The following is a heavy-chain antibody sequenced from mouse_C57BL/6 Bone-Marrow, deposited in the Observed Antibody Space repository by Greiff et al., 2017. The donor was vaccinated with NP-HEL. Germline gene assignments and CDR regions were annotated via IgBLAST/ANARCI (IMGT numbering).Heavy chain of an antibody. V-gene: IGHV5-15*01. J-gene: IGHJ4*01. Sequence: DVHLVESGGGLVQPGGSLKLSCAASGFTFSDYGMAWVRQAPRKGPEWVAFISNLAYSIYYADTVTGRFTISRENAKNTLYLEMSSLRSEDTAMYYCARPLRQDYYAMDYWGQGTSVTVSS. D-gene: IGHD2-12*01. CDR2: ISNLAYSI. CDR3: ARPLRQDYYAMDY. CDR1: GFTFSDYG.